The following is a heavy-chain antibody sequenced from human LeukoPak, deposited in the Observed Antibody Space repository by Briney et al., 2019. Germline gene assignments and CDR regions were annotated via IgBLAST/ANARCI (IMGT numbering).Heavy chain of an antibody. CDR1: GGSISSHY. V-gene: IGHV4-59*11. CDR3: AREGRAGTNYYYYYYMDVWGKSLDYYYMDV. Sequence: SETLSLTCTVSGGSISSHYWSWIRQPPGKGLEWIGYIYYSGSTNYNPSLKSRVTISVDTSKNQFSLKLSSVTAADTAVYYCAREGRAGTNYYYYYYMDVWGKSLDYYYMDVWGKGTTVTVSS. J-gene: IGHJ6*03. D-gene: IGHD1-7*01. CDR2: IYYSGST.